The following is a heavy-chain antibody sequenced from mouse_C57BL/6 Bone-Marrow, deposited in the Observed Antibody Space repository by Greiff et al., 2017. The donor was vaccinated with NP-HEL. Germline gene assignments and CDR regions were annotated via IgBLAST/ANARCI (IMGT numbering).Heavy chain of an antibody. D-gene: IGHD2-12*01. J-gene: IGHJ3*01. Sequence: QVQLQQPGAELVMPGASVKLSCKASGYTFTSHWMHWVKQRPGQGLEWIGEIDPSDSYTNYNQKFKGKSTLTVDKSSSTAYMQLSSLTSEDSAVYYCARYEHSLAYWGQGTLVTVSA. CDR1: GYTFTSHW. CDR3: ARYEHSLAY. CDR2: IDPSDSYT. V-gene: IGHV1-69*01.